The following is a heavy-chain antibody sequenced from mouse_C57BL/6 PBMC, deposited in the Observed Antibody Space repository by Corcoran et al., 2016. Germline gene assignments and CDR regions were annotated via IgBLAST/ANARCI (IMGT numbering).Heavy chain of an antibody. V-gene: IGHV14-1*01. CDR3: TTEGGSSYGFAY. Sequence: EVQLQQSGAELVRPGASVKLSCTASGFNIKDYYMHWVKQRPEQGLEWIGRIDPEDGDTEYAPKFQGKATMTADTSSNTAYLQLSSLTSEDTAVYYCTTEGGSSYGFAYWGQGTLVTVSA. CDR2: IDPEDGDT. CDR1: GFNIKDYY. J-gene: IGHJ3*01. D-gene: IGHD1-1*01.